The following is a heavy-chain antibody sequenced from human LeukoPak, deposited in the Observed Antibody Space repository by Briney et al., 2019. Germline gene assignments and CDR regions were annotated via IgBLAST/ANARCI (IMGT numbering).Heavy chain of an antibody. CDR3: ARLSGYGLHYYYYMDV. CDR1: GGSFSGYY. Sequence: SETLSLTCAVYGGSFSGYYWSWIRQPPGKGLEWIGEINHSGSTYYNPSLKSRVTISVDTSKYQFSLKLNSVTAADTAVYYCARLSGYGLHYYYYMDVWGKGTTVTVSS. D-gene: IGHD5-12*01. V-gene: IGHV4-34*01. CDR2: INHSGST. J-gene: IGHJ6*03.